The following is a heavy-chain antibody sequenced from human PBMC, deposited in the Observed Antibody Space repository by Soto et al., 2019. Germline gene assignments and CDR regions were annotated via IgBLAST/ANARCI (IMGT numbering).Heavy chain of an antibody. J-gene: IGHJ6*02. CDR3: ARARYELPSFDF. Sequence: ASVKVSCKASGYTFTCYYMHWVRQAPGQGLEWMGWINPNSGGTNYAQKFQGWVTMTRDTSISTAYMELRRLRSDDTAVYYCARARYELPSFDFWGQGTTVTVSS. CDR1: GYTFTCYY. V-gene: IGHV1-2*04. D-gene: IGHD2-2*01. CDR2: INPNSGGT.